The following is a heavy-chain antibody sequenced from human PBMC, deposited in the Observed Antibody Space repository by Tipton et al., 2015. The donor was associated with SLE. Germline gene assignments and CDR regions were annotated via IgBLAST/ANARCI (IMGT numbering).Heavy chain of an antibody. Sequence: GSLRLSCAASGFTFNSYSMNWVRQAPGKGLEWDSYISGSSNTIYYADSVKGRFIISRDNAKNSLYLQLNSLRAEDTAVYYCAKVDRTNMVTSFDYWGQGTLVIVSS. CDR1: GFTFNSYS. J-gene: IGHJ4*02. CDR2: ISGSSNTI. CDR3: AKVDRTNMVTSFDY. D-gene: IGHD5-18*01. V-gene: IGHV3-48*01.